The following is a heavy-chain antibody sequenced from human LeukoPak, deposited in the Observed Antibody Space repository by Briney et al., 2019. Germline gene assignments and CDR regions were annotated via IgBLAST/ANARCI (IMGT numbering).Heavy chain of an antibody. Sequence: PGASVKVSCKASGGTFSSYAISWVRQAPGQGLEWMGGIIPIFGTANYAQKFQGRVTITADESTSTAYMELSSLRSEDTAVYYCARDGYGDFWSGYSGVWGKGTTVTVSS. CDR2: IIPIFGTA. CDR1: GGTFSSYA. V-gene: IGHV1-69*13. D-gene: IGHD3-3*01. CDR3: ARDGYGDFWSGYSGV. J-gene: IGHJ6*04.